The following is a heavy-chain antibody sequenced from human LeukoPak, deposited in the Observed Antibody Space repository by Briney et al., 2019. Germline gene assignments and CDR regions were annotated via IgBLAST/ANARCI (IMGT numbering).Heavy chain of an antibody. CDR1: GFTFSSYA. V-gene: IGHV3-23*01. CDR2: ISGSGGST. CDR3: AKDGSGGLYSFDY. J-gene: IGHJ4*02. D-gene: IGHD6-19*01. Sequence: GGSLRLSCAASGFTFSSYAMSWVRQAPGKGLEWVSVISGSGGSTYYADSVKGRFTISRDNSKNTLFLQMNSLRAEDTAVYYCAKDGSGGLYSFDYWGQGTLVTVSS.